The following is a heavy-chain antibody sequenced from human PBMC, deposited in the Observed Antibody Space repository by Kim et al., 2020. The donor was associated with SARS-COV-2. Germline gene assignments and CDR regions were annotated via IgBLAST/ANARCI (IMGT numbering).Heavy chain of an antibody. J-gene: IGHJ4*02. V-gene: IGHV7-4-1*02. CDR3: ARAFVYDFWSGYYGPDFDY. CDR1: GYTFTSYA. CDR2: INTNTGNP. D-gene: IGHD3-3*01. Sequence: ASVKVSCKASGYTFTSYAMNWVRQAPGQGLEWMGWINTNTGNPTYAQGFTGRFVFSLDTSVSTAYLQISSLKAEDTAVYYCARAFVYDFWSGYYGPDFDYWGQRTLVTVSS.